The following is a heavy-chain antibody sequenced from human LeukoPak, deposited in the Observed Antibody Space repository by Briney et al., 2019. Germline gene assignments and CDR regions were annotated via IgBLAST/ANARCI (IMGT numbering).Heavy chain of an antibody. J-gene: IGHJ6*02. D-gene: IGHD5/OR15-5a*01. V-gene: IGHV4-59*08. CDR2: IYYSGST. CDR1: GGSISSYY. CDR3: ARLLRIGYYYYGLDV. Sequence: SETLSLTRTVSGGSISSYYWSWIRQPPGRGLEWIGYIYYSGSTNYNPSLKSRVTISVDTSKNQVSLKLSSVTAADTAVYYCARLLRIGYYYYGLDVWGQGTTVTVSS.